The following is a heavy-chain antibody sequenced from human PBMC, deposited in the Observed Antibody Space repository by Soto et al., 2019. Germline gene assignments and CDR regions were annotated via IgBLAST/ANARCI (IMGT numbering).Heavy chain of an antibody. CDR3: ARGGVSTRTFDY. V-gene: IGHV5-51*01. CDR1: GYSFSNYW. CDR2: IYPDDSDA. D-gene: IGHD3-3*01. J-gene: IGHJ4*02. Sequence: PGESLKISCKGSGYSFSNYWLVWVRQMPGKGLEWMGIIYPDDSDARYSPSFQGQVTISADKSISSAYLQWSSLRASDTAMYYCARGGVSTRTFDYWGQGTPVTVS.